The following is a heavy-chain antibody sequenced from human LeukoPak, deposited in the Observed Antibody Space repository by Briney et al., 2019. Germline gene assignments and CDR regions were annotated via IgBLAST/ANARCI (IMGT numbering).Heavy chain of an antibody. CDR1: GVTFSSIA. CDR2: ISDSGTVT. Sequence: PGGSLRLSCAVSGVTFSSIAMSWVRQAPGKGLEWVSSISDSGTVTYYADSVKGRFTISRDNSKNTLNLQMNSLRVEDTAVYYCAKGSRCFGYWGQGALVTVSS. D-gene: IGHD2-15*01. CDR3: AKGSRCFGY. V-gene: IGHV3-23*01. J-gene: IGHJ4*02.